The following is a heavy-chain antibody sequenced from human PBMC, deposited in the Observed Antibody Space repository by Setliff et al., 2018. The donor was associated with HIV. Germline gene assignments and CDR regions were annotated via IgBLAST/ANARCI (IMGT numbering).Heavy chain of an antibody. CDR1: GGSISNHY. CDR2: IYYSGTT. Sequence: SETLSLTCIVSGGSISNHYWSWIRQPPGKGLECIGNIYYSGTTNYNPSLESRVTISIDTSEGQFSLKLTSVTTADTAMYYCAGRGGYNDWYFDYWGQG. CDR3: AGRGGYNDWYFDY. D-gene: IGHD5-12*01. V-gene: IGHV4-59*11. J-gene: IGHJ4*02.